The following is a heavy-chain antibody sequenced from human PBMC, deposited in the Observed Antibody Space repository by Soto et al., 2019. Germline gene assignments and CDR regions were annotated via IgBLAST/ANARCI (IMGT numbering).Heavy chain of an antibody. D-gene: IGHD3-3*01. V-gene: IGHV3-33*01. CDR2: IWYDGSNK. CDR1: GFTFSSYG. Sequence: GGSLRLSCAASGFTFSSYGMHWVRQAPGKGLEWVAVIWYDGSNKYYADSVKGRFTISRDNSKNTLYLQMNSLRAEDTAVYYCARSFTIFGVVIVYGMDVWGQGTTVTV. J-gene: IGHJ6*02. CDR3: ARSFTIFGVVIVYGMDV.